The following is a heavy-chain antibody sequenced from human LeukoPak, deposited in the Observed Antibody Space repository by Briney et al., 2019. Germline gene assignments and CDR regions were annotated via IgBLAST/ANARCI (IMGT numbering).Heavy chain of an antibody. CDR1: GFTVSSNY. CDR3: ARVGWFGEGNWFDP. CDR2: IYSGGST. V-gene: IGHV3-66*01. J-gene: IGHJ5*02. Sequence: GSLRLSCAASGFTVSSNYMSWVRQAPGKGLEWVSVIYSGGSTYYADSVKGRFTISRDNSKNTLYLQMNSLRAEDTAVYYCARVGWFGEGNWFDPWGQGTLVTVSS. D-gene: IGHD3-10*01.